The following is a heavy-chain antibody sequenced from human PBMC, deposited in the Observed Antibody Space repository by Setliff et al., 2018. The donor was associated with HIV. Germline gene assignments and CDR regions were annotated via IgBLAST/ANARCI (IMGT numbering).Heavy chain of an antibody. Sequence: PSETLSLTCTVSGGSTTSSTYYWGWIRQPPGRGLEWIGSVSYTGRTYYNPSLKSRVTISIDTSRNQFSLNLCSVTAADTAVYYCVRHNPTVVTDGYDIWGQGTKVTVSS. D-gene: IGHD2-21*02. V-gene: IGHV4-39*01. J-gene: IGHJ3*02. CDR2: VSYTGRT. CDR3: VRHNPTVVTDGYDI. CDR1: GGSTTSSTYY.